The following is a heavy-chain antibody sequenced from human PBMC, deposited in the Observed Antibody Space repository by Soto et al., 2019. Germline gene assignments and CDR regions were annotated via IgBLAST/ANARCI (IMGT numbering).Heavy chain of an antibody. CDR3: ARDEDGTTGTDTLSYYYGMDV. D-gene: IGHD1-1*01. Sequence: GGSLRLSCAASGFTFSSYWMSWVRQAPGKGLEWVANIKQDGSEKYYVDSVKGRFTISRDNAKNSLYLQMNSLRAEDTAVYYCARDEDGTTGTDTLSYYYGMDVWGQGTTVTVSS. V-gene: IGHV3-7*01. CDR2: IKQDGSEK. CDR1: GFTFSSYW. J-gene: IGHJ6*02.